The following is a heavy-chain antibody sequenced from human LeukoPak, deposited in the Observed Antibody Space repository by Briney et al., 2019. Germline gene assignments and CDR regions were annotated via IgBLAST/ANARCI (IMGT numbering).Heavy chain of an antibody. V-gene: IGHV4-4*02. Sequence: SSGTLSLTCAVSGGSISSSNWWSWVRQPPGKGLEWIGEIYHSGSTNYNPFLKSRVTISVDTSKNQFSLKLSSVTAADTAVYYCAREDFWSGYSIDYWGQGTLVTVSS. CDR1: GGSISSSNW. CDR3: AREDFWSGYSIDY. D-gene: IGHD3-3*01. J-gene: IGHJ4*02. CDR2: IYHSGST.